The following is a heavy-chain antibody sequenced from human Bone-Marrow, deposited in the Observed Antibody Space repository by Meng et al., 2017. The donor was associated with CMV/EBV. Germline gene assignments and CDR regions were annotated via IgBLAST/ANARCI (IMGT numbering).Heavy chain of an antibody. CDR1: GGSISSGDYY. J-gene: IGHJ6*02. CDR3: ARENDDYTFYYYYGMDV. Sequence: SETLSLTCTVSGGSISSGDYYWSWIRQPPGKGLEWIGYIYYSGSTYYNPSLKSRVTISVDTSKNQFSLKLSSVTAADTAVYYCARENDDYTFYYYYGMDVWGQGTTVTVSS. D-gene: IGHD4-11*01. CDR2: IYYSGST. V-gene: IGHV4-30-4*08.